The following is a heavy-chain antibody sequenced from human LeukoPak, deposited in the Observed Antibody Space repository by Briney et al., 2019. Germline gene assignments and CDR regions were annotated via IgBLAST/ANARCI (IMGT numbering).Heavy chain of an antibody. CDR3: AAPSIAARPYYYYMDV. D-gene: IGHD6-6*01. CDR2: IVVGSGNT. Sequence: ASVKVSCKASGFTFTSSAVQWVRQARGQRLEWIGWIVVGSGNTNYAQKFQERVTITRDMSTSTAYMELSSLRSEDTAVYYCAAPSIAARPYYYYMDVWGKGTTVTVSS. J-gene: IGHJ6*03. CDR1: GFTFTSSA. V-gene: IGHV1-58*01.